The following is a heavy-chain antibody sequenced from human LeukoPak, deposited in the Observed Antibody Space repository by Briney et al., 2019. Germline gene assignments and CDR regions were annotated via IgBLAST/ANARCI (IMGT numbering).Heavy chain of an antibody. CDR3: ARAVYYSNYLGY. J-gene: IGHJ4*01. V-gene: IGHV3-74*01. CDR2: INSDGSST. CDR1: GFTFSSHW. D-gene: IGHD3-10*01. Sequence: PGGSLRLSCAASGFTFSSHWMHWVRQAPGKGPVWVSRINSDGSSTNYGDSVKGRFTISRDNAKNTLYLQMNSLRAEDTAMYYCARAVYYSNYLGYWGQGTLVTVSS.